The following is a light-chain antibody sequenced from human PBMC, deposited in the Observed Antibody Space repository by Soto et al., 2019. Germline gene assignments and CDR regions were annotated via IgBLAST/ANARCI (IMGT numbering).Light chain of an antibody. Sequence: QSALTQPASVSGSPGQSITISCTGNSSDVGGYNYVSWYQQHPGKAPKLMIYDVGNRPSGVSNRFSGSKSGNTASLTISGLQAEDEADYYCNSYTSSSTYVLGTGTKVTVL. CDR2: DVG. J-gene: IGLJ1*01. V-gene: IGLV2-14*01. CDR3: NSYTSSSTYV. CDR1: SSDVGGYNY.